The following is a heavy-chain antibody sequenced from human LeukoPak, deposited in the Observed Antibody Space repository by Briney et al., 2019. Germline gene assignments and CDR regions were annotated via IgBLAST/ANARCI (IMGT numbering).Heavy chain of an antibody. V-gene: IGHV1-2*06. CDR3: ARKTMIVVVNWFDP. CDR2: INPNSGGT. D-gene: IGHD3-22*01. Sequence: ASVTVSCKASGYTFTGYYMHWVRQAPGQGLEWMGRINPNSGGTNYAQKFQGRVTMTRDTSISTAYMELSRLRSDDTAVYYCARKTMIVVVNWFDPWGQGTLVTVSS. CDR1: GYTFTGYY. J-gene: IGHJ5*02.